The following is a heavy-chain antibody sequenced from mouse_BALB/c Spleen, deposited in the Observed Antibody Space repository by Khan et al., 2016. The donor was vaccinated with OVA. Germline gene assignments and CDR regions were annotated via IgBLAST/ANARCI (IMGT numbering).Heavy chain of an antibody. CDR1: GFAFSSYD. D-gene: IGHD2-10*01. CDR3: ARPSYYGNPWFTY. Sequence: EVELMESGGGLVKPGGSLKLSCAPSGFAFSSYDMSWVRQTPEKRLEGVATISGTGIYTYYPDSVKGRFTISRDNARNTLYLQMSSLRSEDTALYYCARPSYYGNPWFTYWEQGTLVTVSA. CDR2: ISGTGIYT. J-gene: IGHJ3*01. V-gene: IGHV5-9*02.